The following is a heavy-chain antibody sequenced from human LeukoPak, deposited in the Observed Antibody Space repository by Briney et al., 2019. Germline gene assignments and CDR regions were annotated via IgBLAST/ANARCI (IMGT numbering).Heavy chain of an antibody. J-gene: IGHJ5*02. D-gene: IGHD2-2*03. V-gene: IGHV3-74*01. CDR3: ERDLDGYWSVNGA. CDR2: INTGGSST. CDR1: GFTFSNYS. Sequence: GGSLRLSCAASGFTFSNYSMHWVSQAPGKGLVWVSRINTGGSSTDYADSVKGRFTISRDNAKNTLYLQMNSLRAEDMAVYYCERDLDGYWSVNGAWGQGTLVTVSS.